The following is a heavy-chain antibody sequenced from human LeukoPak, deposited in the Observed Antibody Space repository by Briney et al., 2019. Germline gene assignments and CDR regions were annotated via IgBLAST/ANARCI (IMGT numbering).Heavy chain of an antibody. D-gene: IGHD2-15*01. CDR3: ATAIVVVVASTAAFDI. Sequence: GASVKVSCKASGYTFTDYYMHWVRQAPGQGLEWMGWINPSSGGTNYAQKFQGRVTVTRDTSISTAYMDLSSLRSEDTAVYYCATAIVVVVASTAAFDIWGQGTMVTASS. V-gene: IGHV1-2*02. CDR2: INPSSGGT. J-gene: IGHJ3*02. CDR1: GYTFTDYY.